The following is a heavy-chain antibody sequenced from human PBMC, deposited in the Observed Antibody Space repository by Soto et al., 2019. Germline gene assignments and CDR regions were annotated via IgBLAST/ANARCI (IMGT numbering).Heavy chain of an antibody. J-gene: IGHJ6*02. Sequence: QVQLVQSGAEVKKPGSSVKVSCKASGGTFSSYAISWVRQAPGQGLEWMGGIIPIFGTANYAQKFQGRVTISEDESTSTAYMELSSLRSEDADVYYCERTTYGDFGRPGFYYYGMDVWGQGTTVPVSS. CDR2: IIPIFGTA. CDR1: GGTFSSYA. CDR3: ERTTYGDFGRPGFYYYGMDV. D-gene: IGHD4-17*01. V-gene: IGHV1-69*01.